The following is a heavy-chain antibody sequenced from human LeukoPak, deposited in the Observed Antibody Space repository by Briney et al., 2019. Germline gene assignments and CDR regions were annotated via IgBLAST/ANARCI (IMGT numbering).Heavy chain of an antibody. D-gene: IGHD3-22*01. J-gene: IGHJ6*03. V-gene: IGHV1-69*06. CDR2: IIPIFGTA. CDR1: GGTFSSYA. Sequence: ASVKVSCKATGGTFSSYAISWVRQDPGQGLEWMGGIIPIFGTANYAQKFQGRVTITADKSTSTAYMELSSLRSEDTAVYYCAADGAYYYDSSGYWAGYMDVWGKGTTVTVSS. CDR3: AADGAYYYDSSGYWAGYMDV.